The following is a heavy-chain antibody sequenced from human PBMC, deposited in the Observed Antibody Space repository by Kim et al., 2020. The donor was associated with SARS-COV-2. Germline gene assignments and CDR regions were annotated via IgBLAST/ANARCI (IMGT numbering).Heavy chain of an antibody. CDR2: K. Sequence: KYYSTALKTMLTISKDTSKNQVVLTMTNMDPVDTATYYCARIPGGYYFDYWGQGTLVTVSS. V-gene: IGHV2-70*01. J-gene: IGHJ4*02. CDR3: ARIPGGYYFDY. D-gene: IGHD5-12*01.